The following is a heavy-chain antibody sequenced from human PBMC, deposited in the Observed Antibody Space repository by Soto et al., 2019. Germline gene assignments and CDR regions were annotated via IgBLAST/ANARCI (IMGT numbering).Heavy chain of an antibody. D-gene: IGHD2-2*01. V-gene: IGHV4-34*01. Sequence: QVQLQQWGAGLLKPSETLSLTCAVYGGSFSGYYWSWIRQPPGKGLEWIGEINHSGSTNYNPSLKGRVTISVDTTKNQFSLKLRSVTAADTAVYYCARGRARYCSSTSCYGWRLNWFDPWGQGTLVTVSS. CDR2: INHSGST. CDR1: GGSFSGYY. CDR3: ARGRARYCSSTSCYGWRLNWFDP. J-gene: IGHJ5*02.